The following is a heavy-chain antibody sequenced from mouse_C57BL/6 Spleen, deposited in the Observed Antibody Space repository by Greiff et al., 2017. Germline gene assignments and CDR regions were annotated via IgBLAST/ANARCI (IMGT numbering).Heavy chain of an antibody. CDR1: GFTFSDYY. D-gene: IGHD1-1*01. V-gene: IGHV5-16*01. CDR2: INYDGSST. CDR3: ARESFSGYGSSYDYFDC. J-gene: IGHJ2*01. Sequence: EVKLMESEGGLVQPGSSMKLSCTASGFTFSDYYMAWVRQVPEKGLEWVANINYDGSSTYYLDSLKSRFIISRDNAKNILYLQMSSLKSEDTATYYCARESFSGYGSSYDYFDCWGQGTTLTVSS.